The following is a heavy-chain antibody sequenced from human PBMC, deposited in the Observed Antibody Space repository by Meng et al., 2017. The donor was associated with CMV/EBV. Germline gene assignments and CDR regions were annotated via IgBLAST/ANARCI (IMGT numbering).Heavy chain of an antibody. CDR2: IIPILGIA. D-gene: IGHD6-25*01. CDR3: ARDSSAGSTFDY. Sequence: ASVKVSCKASGYTFINYDINWVRQATGQGLEWMGGIIPILGIANYAQKLQGRVTMTTDTSTSTAYMELRSLRSDDTAVYYCARDSSAGSTFDYWGQGTLVTVSS. V-gene: IGHV1-18*01. CDR1: GYTFINYD. J-gene: IGHJ4*02.